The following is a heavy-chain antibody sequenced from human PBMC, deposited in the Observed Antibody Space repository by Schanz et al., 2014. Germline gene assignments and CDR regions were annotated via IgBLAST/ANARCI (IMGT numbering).Heavy chain of an antibody. J-gene: IGHJ4*02. CDR1: RYTFNTYG. CDR3: ARGFDLWDR. Sequence: GPGVKEPGASVKVSCEASRYTFNTYGLNWVRQAPGQGLEWMGWISAYTNNTNYAQKVRDRVIFTTDTSANTAYMELRSLRSDDTGGYYCARGFDLWDRWGQGTLVNVSS. D-gene: IGHD3-3*01. CDR2: ISAYTNNT. V-gene: IGHV1-18*01.